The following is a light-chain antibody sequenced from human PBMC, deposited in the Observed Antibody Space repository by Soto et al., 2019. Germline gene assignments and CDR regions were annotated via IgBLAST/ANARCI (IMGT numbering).Light chain of an antibody. J-gene: IGKJ4*01. CDR3: QQSHSSPLS. V-gene: IGKV1-39*01. CDR1: QSISRN. Sequence: DIQMTQSPSTLSASVGDRVTITCRASQSISRNLNWYQQKPGKAPELLIYTASNLQSGVPSRFSGSGSGTDFALTISSLQPEDSAVYYCQQSHSSPLSFGGGTKVDNK. CDR2: TAS.